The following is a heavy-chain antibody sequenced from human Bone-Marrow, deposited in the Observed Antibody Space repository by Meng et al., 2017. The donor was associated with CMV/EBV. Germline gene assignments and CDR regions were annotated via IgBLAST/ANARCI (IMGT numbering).Heavy chain of an antibody. CDR2: IKSTTDGGTT. CDR3: TTQYSSPSRDFDY. J-gene: IGHJ4*02. V-gene: IGHV3-15*01. D-gene: IGHD6-13*01. Sequence: SGVTFNNAWMTWVRQAPGKGLEWVGRIKSTTDGGTTDYAAPVKGRFTVSRDDSKYTLYLQTNRLKTEDTAVYYCTTQYSSPSRDFDYWGQGTLVTVSS. CDR1: GVTFNNAW.